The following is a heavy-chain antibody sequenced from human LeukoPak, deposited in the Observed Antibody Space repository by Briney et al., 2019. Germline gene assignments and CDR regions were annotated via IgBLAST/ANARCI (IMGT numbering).Heavy chain of an antibody. J-gene: IGHJ4*02. CDR2: ISYDGSNK. V-gene: IGHV3-30*18. CDR1: GFTFSSYG. Sequence: PGRSLRLSCAASGFTFSSYGMHWVRQAPGKGLEWVAVISYDGSNKYYADSVKGRFTISRDNSKNTLYLQMNSLRAEDTAVYYCAKMSPHYYDSSGLGYFDYWGQGTLVTASS. CDR3: AKMSPHYYDSSGLGYFDY. D-gene: IGHD3-22*01.